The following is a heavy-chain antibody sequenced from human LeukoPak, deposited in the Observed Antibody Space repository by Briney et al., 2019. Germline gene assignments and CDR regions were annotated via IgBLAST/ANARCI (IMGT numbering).Heavy chain of an antibody. CDR2: ISSSGSTI. J-gene: IGHJ5*02. D-gene: IGHD3-10*01. CDR3: SGDYYGSGVAH. CDR1: GFTFSDYY. V-gene: IGHV3-11*01. Sequence: GGSLRLSCAASGFTFSDYYMSWIRQAPGKGVEWVSYISSSGSTIYYADSVKGRFTISRDNAKNSLYLQMNSLRAEDTAVYYCSGDYYGSGVAHWGQGTLVTVSS.